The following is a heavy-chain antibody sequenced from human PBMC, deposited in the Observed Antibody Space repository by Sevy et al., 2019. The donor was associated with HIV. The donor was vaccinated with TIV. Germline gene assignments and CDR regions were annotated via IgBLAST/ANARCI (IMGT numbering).Heavy chain of an antibody. Sequence: GGSLRLSCAASGFTFDDYWMQWVRQAPGQGLEWVANIIQDGNELYYADSVKGRFTISRDNAKESLFLQMTNLRVEDTAIYYCARRYFDLWGQGTLVTVSS. CDR3: ARRYFDL. V-gene: IGHV3-7*01. CDR1: GFTFDDYW. J-gene: IGHJ4*02. CDR2: IIQDGNEL.